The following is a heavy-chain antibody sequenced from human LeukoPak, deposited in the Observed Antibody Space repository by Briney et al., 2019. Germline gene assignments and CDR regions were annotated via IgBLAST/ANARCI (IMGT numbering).Heavy chain of an antibody. CDR2: MNPNWYNA. V-gene: IGHV1-8*01. CDR3: ARRIATGGTTIGY. Sequence: ASVKVFCNASVYTFTSYDINWVRQASGQGLVWVGWMNPNWYNACYAQKLEGRVPMTRNSSKSTAYMELSSLRSEDTAMYYCARRIATGGTTIGYWGQGTLVTVSS. J-gene: IGHJ4*02. CDR1: VYTFTSYD. D-gene: IGHD6-13*01.